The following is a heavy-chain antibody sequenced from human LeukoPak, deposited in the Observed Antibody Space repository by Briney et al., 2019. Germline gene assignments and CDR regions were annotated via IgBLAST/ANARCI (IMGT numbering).Heavy chain of an antibody. Sequence: VASVKVSSKASGYTFTGYYMHWVRQAPGEGLEWMGRINPNSGGTNYAQKFQGRVTMTRDASISTAYMELSRLRSDDTAVYYCARGDPGYRSSSSCYLHYYVMDVWGQGTTVTVSS. V-gene: IGHV1-2*06. D-gene: IGHD2-2*01. CDR3: ARGDPGYRSSSSCYLHYYVMDV. CDR1: GYTFTGYY. J-gene: IGHJ6*02. CDR2: INPNSGGT.